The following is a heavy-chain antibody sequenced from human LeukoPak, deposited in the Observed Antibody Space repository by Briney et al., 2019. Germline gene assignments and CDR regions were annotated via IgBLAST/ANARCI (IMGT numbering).Heavy chain of an antibody. V-gene: IGHV3-53*01. CDR1: GFTVSTKY. CDR2: IYSDGRT. J-gene: IGHJ3*02. D-gene: IGHD3-10*01. Sequence: GGSLRLSCAASGFTVSTKYMSWVRQAPGKGLEWVPGIYSDGRTYYADSVKGRFTISRDNSKNTLYLQMNSLRAEDTAVYYCARDSGRFDVFDIWGQGTMVTVSS. CDR3: ARDSGRFDVFDI.